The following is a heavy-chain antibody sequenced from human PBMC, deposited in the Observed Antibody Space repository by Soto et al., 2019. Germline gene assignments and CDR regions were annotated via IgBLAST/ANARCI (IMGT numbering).Heavy chain of an antibody. CDR3: ARDKWDSSSWHLTYYYSYGMDF. Sequence: GGSLRLSCAASGFTFSSYSMNGVRQAPGKGLEWVSYISSSSSTIYYADSVKGRFTISRDNAKNSLYLQMNSLRAEDTAVYYCARDKWDSSSWHLTYYYSYGMDFWGQGT. CDR1: GFTFSSYS. J-gene: IGHJ6*02. D-gene: IGHD6-13*01. V-gene: IGHV3-48*01. CDR2: ISSSSSTI.